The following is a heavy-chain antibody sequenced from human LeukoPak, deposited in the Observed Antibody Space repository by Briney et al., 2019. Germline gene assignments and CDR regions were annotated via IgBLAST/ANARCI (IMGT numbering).Heavy chain of an antibody. CDR1: GFTFSSYG. D-gene: IGHD6-13*01. CDR2: ISYDGSNK. CDR3: AKDADSSSWYRYYYYYMDV. J-gene: IGHJ6*03. Sequence: GGSLRLSCAASGFTFSSYGMHWVRQAPGKGLEWVAVISYDGSNKYYADSVKGRFTISRDNSKNTLYLQMNSLRAEDTAVYYCAKDADSSSWYRYYYYYMDVWGKGTTVTVSS. V-gene: IGHV3-30*18.